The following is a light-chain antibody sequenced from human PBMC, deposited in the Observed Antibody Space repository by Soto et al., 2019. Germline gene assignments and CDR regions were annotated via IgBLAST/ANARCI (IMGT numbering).Light chain of an antibody. V-gene: IGLV2-11*01. CDR3: CSYAGSYTHV. CDR1: SSDVGGYNY. Sequence: QSALTQPRSVSGSPGQSVTISCTGTSSDVGGYNYVSWYQQHPGKAPKLILYDVNKRPSGVPDRFSGSKSGNTASLTISGLQAEYEADYYCCSYAGSYTHVFGTGTKLTVL. CDR2: DVN. J-gene: IGLJ1*01.